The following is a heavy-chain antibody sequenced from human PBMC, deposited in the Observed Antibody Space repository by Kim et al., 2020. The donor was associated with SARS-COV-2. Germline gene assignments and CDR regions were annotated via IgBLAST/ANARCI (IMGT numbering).Heavy chain of an antibody. D-gene: IGHD3-10*01. CDR2: ISGSLPDG. Sequence: GGSLRLSCEASGFTFSDHAMSWVRRAPGRGLEWVSGISGSLPDGKYAEPVRGRFTISRDNSRNMLHLQMDSLRVEDTAVYYCAKDLLYVPGRGYFNSWGQGVLVTVSS. CDR3: AKDLLYVPGRGYFNS. V-gene: IGHV3-23*01. J-gene: IGHJ4*02. CDR1: GFTFSDHA.